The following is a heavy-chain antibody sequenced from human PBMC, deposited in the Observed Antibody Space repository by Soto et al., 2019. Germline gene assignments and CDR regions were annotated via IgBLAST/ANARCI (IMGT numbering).Heavy chain of an antibody. Sequence: QVQLVESGGGVVQPGRSLRLSCAASGFTFSSYAMHWVRQAPGKGQEWVAVISYDGSNKYYADSVNGRFTISRDNSKNTLYLQMNSLRAEDTAVYYCARDPLWGTAMVLWYFDLWGRGTLVTVSS. D-gene: IGHD5-18*01. CDR3: ARDPLWGTAMVLWYFDL. CDR2: ISYDGSNK. J-gene: IGHJ2*01. CDR1: GFTFSSYA. V-gene: IGHV3-30-3*01.